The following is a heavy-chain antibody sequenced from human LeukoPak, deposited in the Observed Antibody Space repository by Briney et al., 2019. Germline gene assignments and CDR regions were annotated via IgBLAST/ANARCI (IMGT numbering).Heavy chain of an antibody. V-gene: IGHV3-23*01. J-gene: IGHJ4*02. Sequence: GGSLRLSCAASGFTFSSYGMSWVRQAPGKGLEWVSVISGNSGSTYYADSVKGRFTISRDNSKNTLYLQMSSLRAEDTAVYYCAKDGRKAVAANYFDYWGQGTLVTVSS. CDR3: AKDGRKAVAANYFDY. D-gene: IGHD6-19*01. CDR1: GFTFSSYG. CDR2: ISGNSGST.